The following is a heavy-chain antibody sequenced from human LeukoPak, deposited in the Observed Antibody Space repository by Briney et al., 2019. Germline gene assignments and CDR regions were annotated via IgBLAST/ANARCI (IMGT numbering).Heavy chain of an antibody. V-gene: IGHV4-59*01. CDR3: ARVSWEYYYDSSGYFFFDY. CDR2: IYYSGST. CDR1: GGSISSYY. D-gene: IGHD3-22*01. Sequence: SETLSLTCTVSGGSISSYYWSWIRQPPGKGLEWIGYIYYSGSTNYNPSLKSRVTISVGTSKNQFSLKLSSVTAADTAVYYCARVSWEYYYDSSGYFFFDYWGQGTLVTVSS. J-gene: IGHJ4*02.